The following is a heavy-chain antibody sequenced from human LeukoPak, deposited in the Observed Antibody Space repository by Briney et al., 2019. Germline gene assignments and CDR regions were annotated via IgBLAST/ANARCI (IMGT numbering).Heavy chain of an antibody. V-gene: IGHV3-23*01. CDR1: GFTFSSYA. J-gene: IGHJ4*02. CDR3: AKDRGYSYGNDY. Sequence: GGSVRLSCVASGFTFSSYAMSWVRQAPGKGLEWVSAISGSGGSTYYADSMKGPFTTSRENTKHTMYQQMNCLRAEDTAVYYCAKDRGYSYGNDYGGEGTLVTVSS. CDR2: ISGSGGST. D-gene: IGHD5-18*01.